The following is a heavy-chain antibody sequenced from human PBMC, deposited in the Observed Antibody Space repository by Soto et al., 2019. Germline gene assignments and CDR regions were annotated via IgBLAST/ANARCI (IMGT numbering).Heavy chain of an antibody. V-gene: IGHV3-11*06. J-gene: IGHJ4*02. Sequence: QVQLVESGGGLVKPGGSLRLSCAASGFTFSDYYMSWIRQAPGKGLEWVSYISSSSSYTNYEVSVKGRFTLSRDNAKNSLYLQMNGVRDEDTAVYYCARDTYNSSGYYSGVSDYCGQATLVTVS. CDR3: ARDTYNSSGYYSGVSDY. D-gene: IGHD3-22*01. CDR1: GFTFSDYY. CDR2: ISSSSSYT.